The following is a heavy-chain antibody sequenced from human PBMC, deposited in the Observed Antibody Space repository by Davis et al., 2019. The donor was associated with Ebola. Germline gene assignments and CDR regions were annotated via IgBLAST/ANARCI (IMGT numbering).Heavy chain of an antibody. CDR1: GASVSSSNS. D-gene: IGHD1-7*01. J-gene: IGHJ4*02. CDR2: VFSTGHS. V-gene: IGHV4-39*01. CDR3: AGLSPLGTTMDY. Sequence: PSETLSLTCTVSGASVSSSNSWGWVRQPPGKGLEWIVGVFSTGHSYYNPSLKSRVTISVETSTSQFSLRLTSVTAADTAVYYCAGLSPLGTTMDYCGQGTLVTVSS.